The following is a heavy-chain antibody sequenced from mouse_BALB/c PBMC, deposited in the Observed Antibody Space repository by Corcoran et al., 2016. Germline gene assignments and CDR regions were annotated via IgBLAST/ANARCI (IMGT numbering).Heavy chain of an antibody. CDR2: IYPGSGNT. CDR1: GYAFTNYW. J-gene: IGHJ1*01. Sequence: QVQLQQSGAELVRPGTSVKISCKASGYAFTNYWLGWVKQRPGHGLEWIGDIYPGSGNTYYNEKFKGKATLTADKSSSTAYMQLSSLTSEDSAVYFCARLTTVVAPNWYFDVWGAGTTVTVSS. D-gene: IGHD1-1*01. CDR3: ARLTTVVAPNWYFDV. V-gene: IGHV1-63*01.